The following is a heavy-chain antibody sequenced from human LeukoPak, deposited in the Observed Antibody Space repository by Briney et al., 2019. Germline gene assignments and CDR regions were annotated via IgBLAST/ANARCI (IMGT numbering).Heavy chain of an antibody. D-gene: IGHD1-26*01. CDR2: IYSGGTT. CDR1: GFTVSNNY. V-gene: IGHV3-53*01. CDR3: ARGESWAFDF. J-gene: IGHJ4*02. Sequence: GGSLRLSCAASGFTVSNNYMSWVRQAPGKGLEWVSVIYSGGTTYYTDSVKGRFTISRDKFKNTLYLQMNSLRAEDTAVYYCARGESWAFDFWGQGTLVTVSS.